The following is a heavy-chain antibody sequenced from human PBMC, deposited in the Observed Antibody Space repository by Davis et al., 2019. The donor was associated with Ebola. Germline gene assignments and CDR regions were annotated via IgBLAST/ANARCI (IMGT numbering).Heavy chain of an antibody. CDR3: ARDQGYCSSTSCYNPGLNWFDP. CDR1: GGSTSSYY. D-gene: IGHD2-2*02. Sequence: MPSETLSLTCTVSGGSTSSYYWSWIRQPPGKGLEWIGYIYYSGSTNYNPSLKSRVTISVDKSKNQFSLKLSSVTAADTAVYYCARDQGYCSSTSCYNPGLNWFDPWGQGTLVTVSS. V-gene: IGHV4-59*01. CDR2: IYYSGST. J-gene: IGHJ5*02.